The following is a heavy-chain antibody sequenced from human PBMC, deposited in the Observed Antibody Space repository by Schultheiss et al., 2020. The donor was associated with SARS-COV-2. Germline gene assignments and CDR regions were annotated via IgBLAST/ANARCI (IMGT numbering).Heavy chain of an antibody. Sequence: SETLSLTCTVSGGSISSGIYYWSWIRQPPGKGLEWIGYIYYSGSTNYNPSLKSRVTISVDTSKNQFSLKLSSVTAADTAVYYCASHPTYYYDSSGYLFDYWGQGTLVTVSS. D-gene: IGHD3-22*01. J-gene: IGHJ4*02. CDR3: ASHPTYYYDSSGYLFDY. CDR2: IYYSGST. CDR1: GGSISSGIYY. V-gene: IGHV4-61*01.